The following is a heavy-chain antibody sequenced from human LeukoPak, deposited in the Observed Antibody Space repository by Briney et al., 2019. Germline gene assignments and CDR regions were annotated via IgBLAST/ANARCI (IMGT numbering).Heavy chain of an antibody. J-gene: IGHJ4*02. Sequence: SETLSLTCTVSGGSIIDDHYYCGWIRQPPGKGLEWIGTIYYSGRSYYNPSLTSRVTMSADTSKNQFSLRLNSVTAADTAVYYCARQRGQAGDPVGYWGQGTLVTVSS. D-gene: IGHD2-21*02. CDR2: IYYSGRS. V-gene: IGHV4-39*07. CDR1: GGSIIDDHYY. CDR3: ARQRGQAGDPVGY.